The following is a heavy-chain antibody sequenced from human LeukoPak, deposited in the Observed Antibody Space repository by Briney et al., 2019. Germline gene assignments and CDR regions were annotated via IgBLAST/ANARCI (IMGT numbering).Heavy chain of an antibody. J-gene: IGHJ4*02. V-gene: IGHV4-59*01. CDR1: GGSISSYY. CDR2: IYYSGST. Sequence: ASETLSLTCTVSGGSISSYYWSWIRQPPGKGLEWIGYIYYSGSTNYNPSLKSRVTISVDTSKNQFSLKLSSVTAADTAVYYCARGAYYYDSSGYFDYWGQGTLVTVSS. CDR3: ARGAYYYDSSGYFDY. D-gene: IGHD3-22*01.